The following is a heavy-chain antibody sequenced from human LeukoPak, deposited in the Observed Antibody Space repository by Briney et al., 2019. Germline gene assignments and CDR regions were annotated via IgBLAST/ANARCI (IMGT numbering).Heavy chain of an antibody. D-gene: IGHD2-2*01. CDR3: AKDYDIVVVPAVLDAFDI. J-gene: IGHJ3*02. CDR1: GFTFSSYA. CDR2: IRYDGSNK. V-gene: IGHV3-30*02. Sequence: PGRSLRLSCAASGFTFSSYAMHWVRQAPGKGLEWVAFIRYDGSNKYYADSVKGRFTISRDNSKNTLYLQMNSLRAEDTAVYYCAKDYDIVVVPAVLDAFDIWGQGTMVTVSS.